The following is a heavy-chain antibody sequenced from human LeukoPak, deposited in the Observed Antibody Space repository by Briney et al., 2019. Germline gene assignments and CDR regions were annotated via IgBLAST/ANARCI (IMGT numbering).Heavy chain of an antibody. CDR1: GFTFSSYG. Sequence: GGSLRLSCAASGFTFSSYGMHWVRQAPGKGLEWVAFIRYDGSNKYYADSVKGRFTISRDNSKNTLYLQMNSLRAEDTAVYYCARGSDYCSGGSCSSYFDYWGQGTLVTVSS. CDR3: ARGSDYCSGGSCSSYFDY. CDR2: IRYDGSNK. D-gene: IGHD2-15*01. V-gene: IGHV3-30*02. J-gene: IGHJ4*02.